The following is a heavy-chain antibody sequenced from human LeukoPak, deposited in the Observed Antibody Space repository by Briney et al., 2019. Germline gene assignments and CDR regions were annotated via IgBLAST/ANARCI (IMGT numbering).Heavy chain of an antibody. Sequence: SETLSLTCTVSGGSISSYYWSWIRQPPGKGLEWIGYIYYSGSTNYNPSLKSRISISVDTSKNQFSLKLSSVTAADTAVYYCARTTEGGYTYNYFFYYYMDVWGKGTTVTISS. CDR1: GGSISSYY. J-gene: IGHJ6*03. CDR2: IYYSGST. CDR3: ARTTEGGYTYNYFFYYYMDV. V-gene: IGHV4-59*01. D-gene: IGHD5-18*01.